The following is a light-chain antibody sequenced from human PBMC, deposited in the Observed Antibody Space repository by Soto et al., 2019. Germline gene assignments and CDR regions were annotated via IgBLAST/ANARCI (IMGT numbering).Light chain of an antibody. CDR1: PGFLHCYGYNF. J-gene: IGKJ5*01. Sequence: VVAQSPISLPVNPGGPASHSCRSKPGFLHCYGYNFLDWYLQKPGPSPQLLFYLGSSRSSGVPDRFSGSGSGTDFTLKIDRVEAEDVGTYYCMQGLQSPPTFGQGTRLEIK. CDR2: LGS. CDR3: MQGLQSPPT. V-gene: IGKV2-28*01.